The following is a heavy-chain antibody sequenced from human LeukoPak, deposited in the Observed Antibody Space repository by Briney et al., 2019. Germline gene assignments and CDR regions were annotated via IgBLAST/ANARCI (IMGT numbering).Heavy chain of an antibody. CDR3: ARDPWSGY. CDR2: IYSGGST. CDR1: GFTFSSYG. V-gene: IGHV3-53*01. Sequence: GGSLRLSCAASGFTFSSYGMHWVRQAPGKGLEWVSVIYSGGSTYYADSVKGRFTISRDNSKNTLCLQMNSLRAEDTAVYYCARDPWSGYWGQGTLVTVSS. J-gene: IGHJ4*02. D-gene: IGHD3-3*01.